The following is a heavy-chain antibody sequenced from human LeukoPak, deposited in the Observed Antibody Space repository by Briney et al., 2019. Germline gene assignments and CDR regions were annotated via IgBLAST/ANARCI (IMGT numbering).Heavy chain of an antibody. D-gene: IGHD4-17*01. CDR1: GFTFSNSA. Sequence: ASVKVSCKASGFTFSNSAMQWVRQARGQGLEWIGWIVVGSGNTNYAQKFQERVTITRDMSTSTAYMELSSLRSEDTAAYYCAADDLSTVNWGQGTLVTVSS. CDR3: AADDLSTVN. J-gene: IGHJ4*02. V-gene: IGHV1-58*02. CDR2: IVVGSGNT.